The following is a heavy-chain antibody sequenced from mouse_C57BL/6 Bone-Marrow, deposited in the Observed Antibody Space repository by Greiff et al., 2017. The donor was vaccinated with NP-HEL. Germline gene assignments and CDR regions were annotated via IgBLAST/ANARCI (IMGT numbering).Heavy chain of an antibody. CDR3: ARRYYGSSYPWYFDV. CDR1: GYTFTSYG. Sequence: VQLQQSGAELARPGASVKLSCKASGYTFTSYGISWVKQRTGQGLEWIGEIYPRSGNTYYNEKFKVKATLTAYKSSSTAYMELRSLTSEDSAVYFCARRYYGSSYPWYFDVWGTGTTVTVSS. D-gene: IGHD1-1*01. V-gene: IGHV1-81*01. J-gene: IGHJ1*03. CDR2: IYPRSGNT.